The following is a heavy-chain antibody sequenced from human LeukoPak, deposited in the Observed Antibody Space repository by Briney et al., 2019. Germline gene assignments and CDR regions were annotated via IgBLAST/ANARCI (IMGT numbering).Heavy chain of an antibody. CDR2: IYYSGST. D-gene: IGHD6-6*01. CDR1: GGSISSYY. CDR3: ASQYGSWRGYYYMDV. J-gene: IGHJ6*03. Sequence: PSETLSLTCTVSGGSISSYYWSWIRQPPGKGLEWIGYIYYSGSTNYNPSLKSRVTISVDTSKNQFSLKLSSVTAADTAVYYCASQYGSWRGYYYMDVWGKGTTVTISS. V-gene: IGHV4-59*01.